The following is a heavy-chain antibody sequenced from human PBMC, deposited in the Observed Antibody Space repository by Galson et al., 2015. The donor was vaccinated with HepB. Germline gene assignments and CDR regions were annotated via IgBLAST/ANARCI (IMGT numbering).Heavy chain of an antibody. CDR3: AKDRTPTTRWYSSSWYKYGWTDY. D-gene: IGHD6-13*01. CDR2: ISGSGGST. J-gene: IGHJ4*02. V-gene: IGHV3-23*01. Sequence: SLRLSCAASGFTFSSYAMSRVRQAPGKGLEWVSAISGSGGSTYYADSVKGRFTISRDNSKNTLYLQMNSLRAEDTAVYYCAKDRTPTTRWYSSSWYKYGWTDYWGQGTLVTVSS. CDR1: GFTFSSYA.